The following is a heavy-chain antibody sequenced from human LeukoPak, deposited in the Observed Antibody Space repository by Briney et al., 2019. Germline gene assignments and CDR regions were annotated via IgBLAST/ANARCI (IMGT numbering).Heavy chain of an antibody. Sequence: GASVKVSCKASGYTFTSYYMHWVRQAPGQGLEWMGIISPSGGSTSYAQKFQGRVTMTRDTSTSTVYMELSSLRSEDTAAYYCARKKKTAAADQNWYFDLWGRGTLVTVSS. CDR2: ISPSGGST. J-gene: IGHJ2*01. V-gene: IGHV1-46*01. CDR1: GYTFTSYY. CDR3: ARKKKTAAADQNWYFDL. D-gene: IGHD6-13*01.